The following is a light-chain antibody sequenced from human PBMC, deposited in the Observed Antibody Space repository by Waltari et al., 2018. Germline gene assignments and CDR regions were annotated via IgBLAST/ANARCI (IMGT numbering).Light chain of an antibody. J-gene: IGKJ2*01. CDR2: AAS. CDR1: QGVDSW. CDR3: QQAIRVPYT. Sequence: DIQMTQSPSSVSASVRDRVTITCRASQGVDSWLVWYQQKPGKAPTLLIYAASSLQSGVPSRFSGSGFGTDFTLTISSLQPEDSATYYCQQAIRVPYTFGQGTKLVIK. V-gene: IGKV1-12*02.